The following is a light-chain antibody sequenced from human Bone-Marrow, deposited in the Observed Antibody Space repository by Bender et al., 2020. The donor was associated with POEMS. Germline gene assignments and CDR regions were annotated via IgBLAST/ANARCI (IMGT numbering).Light chain of an antibody. CDR3: SSYTASNTVL. CDR1: SSDVGGYNY. J-gene: IGLJ2*01. Sequence: QSALTQLASVFGSPGQSISIACTGSSSDVGGYNYVSWYQQHPGKAPKLLIYDVTTRPSRISDRFSGSKFGDTASLTISGLQAEDEADYYCSSYTASNTVLFGGGTKLTVL. CDR2: DVT. V-gene: IGLV2-14*01.